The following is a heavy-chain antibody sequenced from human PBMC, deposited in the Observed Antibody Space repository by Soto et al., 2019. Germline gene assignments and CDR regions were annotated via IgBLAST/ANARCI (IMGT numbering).Heavy chain of an antibody. J-gene: IGHJ4*02. CDR2: ITWNSASI. D-gene: IGHD6-19*01. CDR3: AKDMWLAGGFLDS. CDR1: GFTFDDYA. Sequence: PVGSLRLSCVGSGFTFDDYAMHWVRQAPGKALEWVSGITWNSASIDYADSVKGRFTISRDNGKSSLFLQMTSLRPEDTALYYCAKDMWLAGGFLDSWGQGTLVTVSS. V-gene: IGHV3-9*01.